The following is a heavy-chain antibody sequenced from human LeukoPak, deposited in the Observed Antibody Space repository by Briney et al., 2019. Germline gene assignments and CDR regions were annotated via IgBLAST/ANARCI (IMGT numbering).Heavy chain of an antibody. CDR2: INAGNGNT. Sequence: ASVKVSCKASGYTFTSYYMHWVRQAPGQRLEWMGWINAGNGNTKYSQEFQGRVTITRDTSASTAYMELSSLRSEDMAVYYCARERQQLVSGYYYYYMDVWGKGTTVTVSS. V-gene: IGHV1-3*03. CDR1: GYTFTSYY. J-gene: IGHJ6*03. D-gene: IGHD6-13*01. CDR3: ARERQQLVSGYYYYYMDV.